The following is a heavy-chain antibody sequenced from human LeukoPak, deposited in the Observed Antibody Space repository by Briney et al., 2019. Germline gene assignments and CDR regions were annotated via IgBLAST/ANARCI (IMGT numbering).Heavy chain of an antibody. CDR2: INPNSGGT. Sequence: ASVKVSCKASGYTFTGYYMHWVRQAPGQGLEWMGRINPNSGGTNYAQKFQGRVTMTRDTSISTAYMELSRLRSDDTAVYYCARGLGDDHGDNNWFDPWGQGTLVTVSS. J-gene: IGHJ5*02. CDR1: GYTFTGYY. D-gene: IGHD4-17*01. V-gene: IGHV1-2*06. CDR3: ARGLGDDHGDNNWFDP.